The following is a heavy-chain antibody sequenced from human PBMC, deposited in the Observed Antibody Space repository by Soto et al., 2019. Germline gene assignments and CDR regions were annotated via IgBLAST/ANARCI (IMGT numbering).Heavy chain of an antibody. Sequence: QVQLQQWGAGLLKPSETLSLTCAVYGGSFSGYYWSWIRQPPGKGLEWIGEINHSGSTNYNPSLKSRVTISVDTSKNQFSLKLSSVTAADTAVYYCARGGRMSGRSPTDYWGQGTLVTVSS. CDR3: ARGGRMSGRSPTDY. J-gene: IGHJ4*02. D-gene: IGHD1-26*01. CDR2: INHSGST. V-gene: IGHV4-34*01. CDR1: GGSFSGYY.